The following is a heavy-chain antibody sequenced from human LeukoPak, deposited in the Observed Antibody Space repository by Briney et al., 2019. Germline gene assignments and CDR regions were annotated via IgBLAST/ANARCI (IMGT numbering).Heavy chain of an antibody. V-gene: IGHV3-64*01. D-gene: IGHD2-15*01. J-gene: IGHJ4*02. CDR3: ARDLYCSVGSCYSDY. Sequence: GGSLRLSCAASGFTFSSYAMDWVRQAPGKGLEFVSGISANGIGTHYANSVKGRFTISRDNPKNTLYLQMGSLRAEDMAVYYCARDLYCSVGSCYSDYWGQGTLVTVSS. CDR1: GFTFSSYA. CDR2: ISANGIGT.